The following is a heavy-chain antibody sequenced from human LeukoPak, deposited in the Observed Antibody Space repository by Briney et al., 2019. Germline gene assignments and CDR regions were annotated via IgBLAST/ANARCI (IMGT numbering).Heavy chain of an antibody. CDR3: ARDGGTITTGNWFDP. CDR1: GFTFSSYE. J-gene: IGHJ5*02. Sequence: GRSLRLSCAASGFTFSSYEMNWVRQAPGTGLEWVSYISSSGSTIYYADSVKGRFTISRDNAENSLYLQMNSLRAEDTAVYFCARDGGTITTGNWFDPWGQGTLVTVSS. D-gene: IGHD4-11*01. V-gene: IGHV3-48*03. CDR2: ISSSGSTI.